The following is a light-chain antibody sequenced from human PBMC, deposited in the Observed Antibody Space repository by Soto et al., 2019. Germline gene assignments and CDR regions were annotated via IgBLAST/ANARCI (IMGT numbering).Light chain of an antibody. J-gene: IGKJ2*01. CDR1: QTLNSRD. V-gene: IGKV3-20*01. CDR3: QQYDT. Sequence: EIVLTQSPGTLSLSPGERATLSCRASQTLNSRDLAWYQQRPGQAPRLLLYGASSRATGIPDRFTGSGSGTDFTLTISRLEPEDFAVYYCQQYDTFGQGTKVHIK. CDR2: GAS.